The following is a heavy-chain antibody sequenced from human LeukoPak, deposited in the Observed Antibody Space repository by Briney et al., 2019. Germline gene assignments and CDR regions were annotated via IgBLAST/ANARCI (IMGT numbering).Heavy chain of an antibody. D-gene: IGHD5-24*01. CDR1: GFTFSKYW. CDR2: VTNSSGSGGST. V-gene: IGHV3-23*01. CDR3: ATQSRWPTSPFDY. Sequence: GGSLRLSCAASGFTFSKYWMHWVRQVPGKGLVWVSAVTNSSGSGGSTYYADSVKGRFTISRDNSKNTLYLQMNSLRAEDTAVYYCATQSRWPTSPFDYWGQGTLVTVSS. J-gene: IGHJ4*02.